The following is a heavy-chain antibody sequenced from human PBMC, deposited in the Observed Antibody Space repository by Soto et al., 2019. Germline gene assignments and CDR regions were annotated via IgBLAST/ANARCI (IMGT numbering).Heavy chain of an antibody. J-gene: IGHJ4*02. D-gene: IGHD3-10*01. Sequence: ASVKVSCKASGYTFTSYAMHWVRQAPGQRLEWMGWINAGNGNTKYSQKFQGRVTITRDTSASTAYMELSSLRSEDTAVYYCARGAGEDYYGSGSYYDSWGQGTLVTVSS. CDR1: GYTFTSYA. CDR2: INAGNGNT. V-gene: IGHV1-3*01. CDR3: ARGAGEDYYGSGSYYDS.